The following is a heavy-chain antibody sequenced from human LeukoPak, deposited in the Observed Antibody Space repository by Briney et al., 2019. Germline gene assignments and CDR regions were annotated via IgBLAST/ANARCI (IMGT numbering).Heavy chain of an antibody. D-gene: IGHD3-9*01. CDR3: TRHSDILTGYYYAFDI. V-gene: IGHV3-73*01. CDR2: IRSKANSYAT. CDR1: GFTFSGSA. Sequence: GGSLRLSCAASGFTFSGSAMHWVRQASGKGLEWVGRIRSKANSYATAYAASVKGRFTISRDDSKNTAYLQMNSLKTKDTAVYYCTRHSDILTGYYYAFDIWGQGTMVTVSS. J-gene: IGHJ3*02.